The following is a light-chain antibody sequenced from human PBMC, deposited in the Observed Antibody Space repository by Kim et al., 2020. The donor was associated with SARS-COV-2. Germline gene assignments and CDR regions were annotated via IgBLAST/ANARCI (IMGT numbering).Light chain of an antibody. CDR2: GAS. CDR3: QQYNNWPPLT. Sequence: SPGERATLACRASQSVGTNLAWYQQKPGQAPRLLIYGASARATGIPARFSGSGSGTEFTLTITSLQSEDFAVYYCQQYNNWPPLTFGQGTRLEIK. V-gene: IGKV3-15*01. J-gene: IGKJ5*01. CDR1: QSVGTN.